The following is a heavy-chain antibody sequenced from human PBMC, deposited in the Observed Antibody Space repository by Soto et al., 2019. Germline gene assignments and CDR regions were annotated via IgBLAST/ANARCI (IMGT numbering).Heavy chain of an antibody. CDR1: GFTFTRYS. CDR3: ARESEDLTSNFDY. Sequence: PGGSLRLSCAASGFTFTRYSMNWVRQAPGKGLEWVSSISSTTNYIYYGDSMKGRFTISRDNAKNSLYLEMNSRRAEDTAVYYWARESEDLTSNFDYGDPGTLVTVFS. V-gene: IGHV3-21*06. CDR2: ISSTTNYI. J-gene: IGHJ4*02.